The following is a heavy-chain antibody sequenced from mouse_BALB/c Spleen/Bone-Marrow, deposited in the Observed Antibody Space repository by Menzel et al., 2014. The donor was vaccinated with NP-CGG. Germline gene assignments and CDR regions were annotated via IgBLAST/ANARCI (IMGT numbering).Heavy chain of an antibody. CDR2: INPDSSTI. CDR3: ARLWYYGSYAY. CDR1: GFDFSRYW. J-gene: IGHJ3*01. V-gene: IGHV4-1*02. Sequence: EVQLQQSGGGLVQPGGSLKLSCAASGFDFSRYWMSWVRQAPGKGLEWIGEINPDSSTINYTPSLKDKFIISRDNAKNTLYLQMSKGRSEDTALYYGARLWYYGSYAYWGQGTLVTVSA. D-gene: IGHD1-1*01.